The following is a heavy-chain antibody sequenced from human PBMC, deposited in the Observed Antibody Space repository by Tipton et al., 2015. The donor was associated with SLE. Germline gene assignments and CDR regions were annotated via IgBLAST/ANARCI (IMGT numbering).Heavy chain of an antibody. Sequence: GLVKPSETLSLTCTVSGGSISGSNYYWAWIRQPPGKGLEWIGGIYYTGTAYYNPSLRSRVTISVDTSKNQFSLKLSSVTAADRAVYYCAGIRYSNYDVWGQGTTVTVSS. CDR2: IYYTGTA. CDR3: AGIRYSNYDV. J-gene: IGHJ6*02. D-gene: IGHD4-11*01. V-gene: IGHV4-39*01. CDR1: GGSISGSNYY.